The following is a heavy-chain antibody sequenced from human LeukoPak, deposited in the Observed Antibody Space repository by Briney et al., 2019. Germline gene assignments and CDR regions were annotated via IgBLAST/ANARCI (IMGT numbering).Heavy chain of an antibody. CDR3: ARDPRGISAFDN. D-gene: IGHD3-3*02. CDR1: GFTFSSYW. V-gene: IGHV3-74*01. CDR2: INTDGSST. Sequence: GGSLRLSCAASGFTFSSYWMHWVRQAPGKGLVWVSRINTDGSSTSYADSVKGRFTISRDNAKNTLYLQMNSLRAEDTAVYYCARDPRGISAFDNWGQGTMVTVSS. J-gene: IGHJ3*02.